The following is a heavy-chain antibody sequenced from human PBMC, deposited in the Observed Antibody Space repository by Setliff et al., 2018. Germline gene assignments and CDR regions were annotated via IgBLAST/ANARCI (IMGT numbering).Heavy chain of an antibody. Sequence: SETLSLTCTVSDDSISSRRYYWGWFRQPAGKELEWIGQIYTSWSTNYNPSLKSRVTISRDTSKNQISLKLTSVTAADTAVYYCGRGFSRIEGWGNWFDPWGQGILVTVSS. V-gene: IGHV4-61*09. CDR1: DDSISSRRYY. CDR3: GRGFSRIEGWGNWFDP. J-gene: IGHJ5*02. D-gene: IGHD2-15*01. CDR2: IYTSWST.